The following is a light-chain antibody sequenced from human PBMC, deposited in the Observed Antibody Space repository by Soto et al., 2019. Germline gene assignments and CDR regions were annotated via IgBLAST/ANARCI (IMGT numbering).Light chain of an antibody. Sequence: SPATLSVSPGERATLSCRASQSVSSNLAWYQQKPGQAPRLLIYGASTRATGIPARFSGSGSGTEFTLTISSLQSEDFAVYYCQQYKNWRTFGQGTRLEI. CDR2: GAS. J-gene: IGKJ5*01. CDR1: QSVSSN. CDR3: QQYKNWRT. V-gene: IGKV3-15*01.